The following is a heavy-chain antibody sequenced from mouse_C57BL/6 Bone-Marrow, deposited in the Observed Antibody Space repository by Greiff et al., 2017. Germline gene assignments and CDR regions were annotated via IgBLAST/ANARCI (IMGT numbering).Heavy chain of an antibody. J-gene: IGHJ3*01. CDR1: GFTFSSYG. CDR2: ISSGGSYT. V-gene: IGHV5-6*01. CDR3: ARRGVLAWFAY. Sequence: DVQLVESGGDLVKPGGSLKLSCAASGFTFSSYGMSWVRQTPDKRLEWVATISSGGSYTYYPDSVKGRFTISRDNAKNTLYLQMSSLKSEDTAMYYCARRGVLAWFAYWGQGTLVTVSA.